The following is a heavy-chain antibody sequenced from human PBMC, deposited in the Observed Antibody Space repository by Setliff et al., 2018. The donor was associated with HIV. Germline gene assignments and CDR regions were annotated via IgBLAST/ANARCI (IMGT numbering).Heavy chain of an antibody. V-gene: IGHV4-39*07. CDR1: GGSIDNNKYY. CDR3: ASRVYYYDSSGYYWGEYYFDY. J-gene: IGHJ4*02. D-gene: IGHD3-22*01. Sequence: SETLSLTCSVSGGSIDNNKYYWTWIRQPPGKGLEWTGSIYHTGRTYYNRSLESRLTISIDTSKNQFSLKLNSVTAADTAVYYCASRVYYYDSSGYYWGEYYFDYWGQGTLVTVSS. CDR2: IYHTGRT.